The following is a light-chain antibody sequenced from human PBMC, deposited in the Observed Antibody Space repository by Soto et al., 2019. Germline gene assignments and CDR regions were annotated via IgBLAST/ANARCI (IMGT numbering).Light chain of an antibody. Sequence: AIRMTQSPPSMSTSTGAGVNITCRASQDIHIYLAWYQQKPGGAPKVLISGASTLQSGVPSRFSGSGSGTEFALTIRSLQAEDGATYYCQQYHSYPYTFGQGTKLEIK. V-gene: IGKV1-8*01. J-gene: IGKJ2*01. CDR1: QDIHIY. CDR2: GAS. CDR3: QQYHSYPYT.